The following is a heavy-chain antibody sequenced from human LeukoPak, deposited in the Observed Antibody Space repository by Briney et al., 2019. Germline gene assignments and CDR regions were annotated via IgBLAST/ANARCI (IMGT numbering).Heavy chain of an antibody. CDR3: ARGRASFDWHFNNWFDP. Sequence: ASVKVSCKASGYTFTSYDINWVRQATGQGLEWMGWMNPNSGNTGYAQKFQGRVTITRNTSISTAYMELSSLRSEDTAVYDCARGRASFDWHFNNWFDPWGQGTLVTVSS. CDR2: MNPNSGNT. V-gene: IGHV1-8*03. J-gene: IGHJ5*02. CDR1: GYTFTSYD. D-gene: IGHD3-9*01.